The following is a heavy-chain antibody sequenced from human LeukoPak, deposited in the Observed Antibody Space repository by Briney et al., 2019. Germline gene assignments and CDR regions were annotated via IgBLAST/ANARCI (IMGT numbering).Heavy chain of an antibody. J-gene: IGHJ2*01. Sequence: GGSLRLSCAASGFTFSSYSMNWVRQAPGKGLEWVSVIYSGGSTYYADSVKGRFTISRDNSKNTLYLQMNSLRAEDTAVYYCARGGSAGSDLGGRGTRATFPP. V-gene: IGHV3-66*01. D-gene: IGHD6-19*01. CDR2: IYSGGST. CDR1: GFTFSSYS. CDR3: ARGGSAGSDL.